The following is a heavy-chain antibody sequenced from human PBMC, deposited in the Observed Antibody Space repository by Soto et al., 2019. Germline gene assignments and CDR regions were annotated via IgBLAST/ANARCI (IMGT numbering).Heavy chain of an antibody. V-gene: IGHV1-2*04. CDR2: INPNSGGT. CDR3: ARDLSYVDYDGGSGFDP. Sequence: QVQLVQSGAEVKKPGASVKVSCKASGYTFTGYYMHWVRQAPGQGLEWMGWINPNSGGTNYAQKFQGWDTMNRDKSISTGYMELSRLRSDDTAVYYCARDLSYVDYDGGSGFDPWGQGTLVTVSS. CDR1: GYTFTGYY. J-gene: IGHJ5*02. D-gene: IGHD4-17*01.